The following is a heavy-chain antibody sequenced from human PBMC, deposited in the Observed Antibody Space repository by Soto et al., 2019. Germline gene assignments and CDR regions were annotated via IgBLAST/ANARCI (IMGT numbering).Heavy chain of an antibody. J-gene: IGHJ4*02. Sequence: GESLKISCKGSGYSLTSYWIGWVRQMPGKGLEWMGIIYPGDSDTRYSPSFQGQVTISADKSISTAYLQWSSLKASDTAMYYCARQLGGDCYYRHGICWGQGTLVTVSS. V-gene: IGHV5-51*01. D-gene: IGHD2-21*02. CDR2: IYPGDSDT. CDR1: GYSLTSYW. CDR3: ARQLGGDCYYRHGIC.